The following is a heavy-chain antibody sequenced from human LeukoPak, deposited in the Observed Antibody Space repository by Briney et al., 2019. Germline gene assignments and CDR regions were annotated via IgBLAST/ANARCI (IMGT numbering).Heavy chain of an antibody. Sequence: ASVKVSCKVFGYTLTELSMHWVRQAPGKGLEWMGGFDPEDGETIYAQKFQGRVTMTEDTSTDTAYMELSSLRSEDTAVYYCALVGATSYGMDVWGQGTTVTVSS. V-gene: IGHV1-24*01. D-gene: IGHD1-26*01. J-gene: IGHJ6*02. CDR1: GYTLTELS. CDR2: FDPEDGET. CDR3: ALVGATSYGMDV.